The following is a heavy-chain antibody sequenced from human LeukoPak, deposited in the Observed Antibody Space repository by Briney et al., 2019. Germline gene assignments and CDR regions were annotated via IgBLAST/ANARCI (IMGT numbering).Heavy chain of an antibody. Sequence: GGSLRLSCAASGFTFSSYGIHWVRQAPGKGLEWVAIIWYDGSNQYYADSVKGRFTISRDNSKNTLFLQMNSLRAEDTAVYYCARDYYDSGSYCFDYWGQGTLVTVSS. J-gene: IGHJ4*02. CDR1: GFTFSSYG. D-gene: IGHD3-10*01. V-gene: IGHV3-33*01. CDR3: ARDYYDSGSYCFDY. CDR2: IWYDGSNQ.